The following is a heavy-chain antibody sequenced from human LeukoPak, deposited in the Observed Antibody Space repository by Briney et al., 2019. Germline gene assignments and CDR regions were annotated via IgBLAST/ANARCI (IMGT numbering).Heavy chain of an antibody. D-gene: IGHD5-12*01. Sequence: GESLKISCKGSGYSFTSYWIGWVRQMPGKGLEWMGIIYPGDSDTRYSPSFQGQVTISADKSISTAYLQWSSLKASDTAMYYCARAPRGDSGYDFYYYYYMDVWGKGTTVIVSS. CDR3: ARAPRGDSGYDFYYYYYMDV. V-gene: IGHV5-51*01. CDR2: IYPGDSDT. J-gene: IGHJ6*03. CDR1: GYSFTSYW.